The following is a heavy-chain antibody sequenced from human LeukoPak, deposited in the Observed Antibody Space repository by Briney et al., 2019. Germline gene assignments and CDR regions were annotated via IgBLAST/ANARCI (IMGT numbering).Heavy chain of an antibody. J-gene: IGHJ4*02. Sequence: GGSLRLSCAASGFTFSSYAMSWVRQASGRGPEWVSAISGSGGSTYYADSVKGRFTISRDNSKNTLYLQMNSLRAEDTAVYYCARVRCSTSCFFDYWGQGTLVTVSS. CDR1: GFTFSSYA. CDR3: ARVRCSTSCFFDY. CDR2: ISGSGGST. V-gene: IGHV3-23*01. D-gene: IGHD2-2*01.